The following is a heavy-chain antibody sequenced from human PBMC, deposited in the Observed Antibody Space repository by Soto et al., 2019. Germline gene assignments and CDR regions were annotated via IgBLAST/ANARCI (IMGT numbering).Heavy chain of an antibody. V-gene: IGHV4-39*01. J-gene: IGHJ4*02. CDR1: GGSISSSSYY. D-gene: IGHD3-9*01. CDR3: ARQGNYDILTGNLYYFDY. Sequence: QLQLQESGPGLVKPSETLSLTCTVSGGSISSSSYYWGWIRQPPGKGLEWIGSIYYSGSTYYNPSLKSRVTISVDTSKNQFSLNLSSVTAADTAVYYCARQGNYDILTGNLYYFDYWGQGTLVTVSS. CDR2: IYYSGST.